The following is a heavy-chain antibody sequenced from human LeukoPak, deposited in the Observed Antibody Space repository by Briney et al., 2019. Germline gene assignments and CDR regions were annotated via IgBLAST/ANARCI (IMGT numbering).Heavy chain of an antibody. D-gene: IGHD1-26*01. CDR3: ARVRGAITYYFDS. Sequence: GGSLRLSCVASGFSFSTYAGGWVRQAPGKGLEWVSVIGDSGGRTHYADSVKGRFTISRDDSRNTLYLQMNSLRDEDTAMYYCARVRGAITYYFDSCGQGTLVTVSS. CDR1: GFSFSTYA. CDR2: IGDSGGRT. J-gene: IGHJ4*02. V-gene: IGHV3-23*01.